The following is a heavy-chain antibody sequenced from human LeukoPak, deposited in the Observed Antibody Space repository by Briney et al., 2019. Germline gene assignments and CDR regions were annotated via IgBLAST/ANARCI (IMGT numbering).Heavy chain of an antibody. CDR1: GDSFSSYH. D-gene: IGHD3-16*01. J-gene: IGHJ4*02. CDR3: ARVGRGDHTWGSYSCDH. CDR2: ISSSRST. Sequence: KPSETLSLTCTVSVSGDSFSSYHWSWLRQPPGKGLEWIGYISSSRSTSYNPSLKSRLTISVDTSKNQFSLKLSSVTAADTAVYYCARVGRGDHTWGSYSCDHWGKGTLVSVSS. V-gene: IGHV4-59*01.